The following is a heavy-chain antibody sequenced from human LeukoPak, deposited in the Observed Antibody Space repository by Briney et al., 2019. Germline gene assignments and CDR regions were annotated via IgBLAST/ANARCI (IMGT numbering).Heavy chain of an antibody. V-gene: IGHV3-23*01. J-gene: IGHJ4*02. Sequence: GGSLRLSCAASEFTFSSYAMSWVRQAPGKGLEWVSAISGSGGSTYYADSVKGRFTISRDNSKNTLYLQMNSLRAEDTAVYYCAKSYYYYDSSGYYDYWGQGTLVTVSS. CDR1: EFTFSSYA. CDR3: AKSYYYYDSSGYYDY. D-gene: IGHD3-22*01. CDR2: ISGSGGST.